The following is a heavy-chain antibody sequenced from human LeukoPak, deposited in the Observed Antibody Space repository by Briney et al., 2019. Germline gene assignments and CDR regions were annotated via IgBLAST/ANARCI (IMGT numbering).Heavy chain of an antibody. CDR2: IKEDGSEK. J-gene: IGHJ4*02. CDR1: GFTFSRYW. V-gene: IGHV3-7*01. CDR3: ARDYTGGWNDY. D-gene: IGHD7-27*01. Sequence: GGSLRLSCAAAGFTFSRYWMSWVRQATGKGLECVAKIKEDGSEKHYVDSVKGRFTTSRDNAKNSLYLQMNSLRAEDTAVYYCARDYTGGWNDYWGQGTLVTVSS.